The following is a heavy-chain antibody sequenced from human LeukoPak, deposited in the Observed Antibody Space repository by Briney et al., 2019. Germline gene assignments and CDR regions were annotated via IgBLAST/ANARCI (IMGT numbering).Heavy chain of an antibody. CDR3: AKESGKFDY. CDR2: ISGDGGST. CDR1: GLNSDVSA. Sequence: PGGSLRLSCVASGLNSDVSAMHWVRQAPGEGLEWVSLISGDGGSTFSADSVKGRFSISRDNSKNSMYLQMNSLRSEDTAMYYCAKESGKFDYWGQGTLVTVSS. V-gene: IGHV3-43*02. J-gene: IGHJ4*02.